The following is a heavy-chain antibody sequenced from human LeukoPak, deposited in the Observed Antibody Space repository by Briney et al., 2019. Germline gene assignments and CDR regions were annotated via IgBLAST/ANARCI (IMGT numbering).Heavy chain of an antibody. CDR2: IYTSGST. V-gene: IGHV4-4*07. Sequence: KPSETLSLTCTVSGGSTSSYYWSWIRQPAGKGLEWIGRIYTSGSTNYNPSLKSRVTMSVDTSKNQFSLKLSSVTAADTAVYYCASGILYGDYLRYWGQGTLVTVSS. CDR3: ASGILYGDYLRY. CDR1: GGSTSSYY. J-gene: IGHJ4*02. D-gene: IGHD4-17*01.